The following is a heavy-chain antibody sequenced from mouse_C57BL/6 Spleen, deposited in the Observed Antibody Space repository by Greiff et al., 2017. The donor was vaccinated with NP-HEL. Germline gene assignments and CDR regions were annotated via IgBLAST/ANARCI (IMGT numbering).Heavy chain of an antibody. J-gene: IGHJ2*01. CDR1: GYTFTSYW. Sequence: QVQLQQSGTELVKPGASVKLSCKASGYTFTSYWMHWVKQRPGQGLEWIGNINPSNGGTNYNEKFKSKATLTVDKSSSTAYMQLSSLTSEDSAVYYCARSPYDGYHRYYFDYWGQGTTLTVSS. CDR2: INPSNGGT. V-gene: IGHV1-53*01. CDR3: ARSPYDGYHRYYFDY. D-gene: IGHD2-3*01.